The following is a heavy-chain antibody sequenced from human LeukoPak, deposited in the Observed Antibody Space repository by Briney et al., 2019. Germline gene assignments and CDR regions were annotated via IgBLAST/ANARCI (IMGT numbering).Heavy chain of an antibody. CDR1: GFTFRSYA. CDR3: ARGVRGFDY. CDR2: ISYDGSNK. V-gene: IGHV3-30*01. D-gene: IGHD2-15*01. J-gene: IGHJ4*02. Sequence: GGSLRLSCAASGFTFRSYAMHWVRQAPGKGLEWVAVISYDGSNKYYADSVKGRFTISRDNSKNTLYLQMNSLRAEDTAVYYCARGVRGFDYWGQGTLVTVSS.